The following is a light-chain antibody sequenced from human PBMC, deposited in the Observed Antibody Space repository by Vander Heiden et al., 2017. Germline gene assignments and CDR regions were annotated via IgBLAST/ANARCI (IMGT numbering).Light chain of an antibody. CDR2: DAS. Sequence: DIQMTQSPSSLSASVGDRVTITCQASQDISNYLNWYQQKPGKAPKLLIYDASNLETGVPSRFSGSGSGTDFTFTISSLQPEDIATYYGQQFNTFGQGTKLEIK. J-gene: IGKJ2*01. V-gene: IGKV1-33*01. CDR3: QQFNT. CDR1: QDISNY.